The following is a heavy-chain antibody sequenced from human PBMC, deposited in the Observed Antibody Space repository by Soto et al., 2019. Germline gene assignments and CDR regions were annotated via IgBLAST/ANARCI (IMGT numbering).Heavy chain of an antibody. V-gene: IGHV3-15*01. CDR1: GFTFSNAW. D-gene: IGHD5-12*01. CDR3: TTAHTRGPDY. J-gene: IGHJ4*02. Sequence: EVQLVESGGGLVKPGVSLRLSCAASGFTFSNAWMNLVRQAPGMGLEWVGLIKSKTDGGTIDYPAPVKCRFIISRDDSRNKLYRQMNSLKTEDTAVYYCTTAHTRGPDYCGQGTLVTVSS. CDR2: IKSKTDGGTI.